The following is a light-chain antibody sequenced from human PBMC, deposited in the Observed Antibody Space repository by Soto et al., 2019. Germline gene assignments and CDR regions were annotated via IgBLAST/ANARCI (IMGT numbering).Light chain of an antibody. CDR2: LNSDGSH. Sequence: QPVLTQSPCASASQGASVKLTCTLSSGHSSYAIAWHQQQPEKGPRSLMKLNSDGSHSKGDGIPDRFSGSSSGAERYLTISSLQSEDEADYYCQTWGTGPWVFGGGTKLTGL. V-gene: IGLV4-69*01. CDR3: QTWGTGPWV. CDR1: SGHSSYA. J-gene: IGLJ3*02.